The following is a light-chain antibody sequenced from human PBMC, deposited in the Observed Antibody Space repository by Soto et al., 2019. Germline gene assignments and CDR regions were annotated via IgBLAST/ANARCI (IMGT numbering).Light chain of an antibody. V-gene: IGLV2-23*01. J-gene: IGLJ2*01. Sequence: QSALTQPASVSGSPGQSITISCTGTSSDVGNYNLVSWYQQHPTKAPKLMIYEGSKRPSGVSNRFSGSESGNTASLTISGLQAEDEADYYCCSYAGSNSHVVFGGGTQLTVL. CDR2: EGS. CDR1: SSDVGNYNL. CDR3: CSYAGSNSHVV.